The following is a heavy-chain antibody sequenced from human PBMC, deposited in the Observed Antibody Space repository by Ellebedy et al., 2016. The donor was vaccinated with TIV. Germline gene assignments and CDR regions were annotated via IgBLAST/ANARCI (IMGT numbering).Heavy chain of an antibody. Sequence: AASVKVSCKASGYTFTSYDIIWVRHAPGQGLEWMGIINPSGGSTSYAQKFQGRVTMTRDTSTSTVYMELSSLRSEDTAVYYCARGAIGLRLSWFDPWGQGTLVTVSS. D-gene: IGHD1-26*01. V-gene: IGHV1-46*01. J-gene: IGHJ5*02. CDR1: GYTFTSYD. CDR3: ARGAIGLRLSWFDP. CDR2: INPSGGST.